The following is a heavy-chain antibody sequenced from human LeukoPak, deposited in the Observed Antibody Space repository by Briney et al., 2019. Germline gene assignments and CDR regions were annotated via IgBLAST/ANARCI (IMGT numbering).Heavy chain of an antibody. CDR1: EFTFSSYE. Sequence: GGSLRLSCAASEFTFSSYEMNWVRQAPGKGLEWVSYISSSGSTIYYADSVKGRFTISRDNAKNSLYLQMNSLRAEDTAVYYCARERGLEFDPWGQGTLVTVSS. D-gene: IGHD3-10*01. J-gene: IGHJ5*02. CDR2: ISSSGSTI. CDR3: ARERGLEFDP. V-gene: IGHV3-48*03.